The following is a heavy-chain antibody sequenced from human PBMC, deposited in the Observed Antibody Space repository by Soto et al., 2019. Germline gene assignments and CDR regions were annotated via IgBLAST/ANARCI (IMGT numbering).Heavy chain of an antibody. CDR2: ISSSSSYI. Sequence: PGGSLRLSCAASGFTFSSYSMNWVRQAPGKGLEWVSSISSSSSYIYYADSVKGRFTISRDNAKNSLYLQMNSLRAEDTAVYYCARDSGYAIGAFDIWGQGTMVTVSS. V-gene: IGHV3-21*01. CDR3: ARDSGYAIGAFDI. J-gene: IGHJ3*02. D-gene: IGHD5-12*01. CDR1: GFTFSSYS.